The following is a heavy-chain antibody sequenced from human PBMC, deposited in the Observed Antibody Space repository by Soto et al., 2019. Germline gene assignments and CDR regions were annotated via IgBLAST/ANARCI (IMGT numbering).Heavy chain of an antibody. D-gene: IGHD4-17*01. J-gene: IGHJ4*02. CDR3: ARSTVVTPKYNY. V-gene: IGHV3-30-3*01. CDR2: ISYDGSNK. Sequence: GGSLRLSCAASGFTFISYAIHFVRQAPGKGLEWVAVISYDGSNKYYADSVKGRFTISRDNSKNTLYLQMNSLRAEDTAVYYCARSTVVTPKYNYLGQGTLVTVSS. CDR1: GFTFISYA.